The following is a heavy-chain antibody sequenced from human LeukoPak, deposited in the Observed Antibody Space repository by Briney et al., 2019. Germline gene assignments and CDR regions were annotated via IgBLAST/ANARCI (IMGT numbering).Heavy chain of an antibody. CDR1: GYTFTSYG. CDR3: ARWFQTLRDGYNRPTFDY. J-gene: IGHJ4*02. D-gene: IGHD5-24*01. CDR2: ISAYNGNT. Sequence: GASVKVSCKASGYTFTSYGISWVRQAPGQGLEWMGWISAYNGNTNYAQKLQGRVTMTTDTSTSTAYMELRSLRSDDTAVYYCARWFQTLRDGYNRPTFDYWGQGTLVTVSS. V-gene: IGHV1-18*01.